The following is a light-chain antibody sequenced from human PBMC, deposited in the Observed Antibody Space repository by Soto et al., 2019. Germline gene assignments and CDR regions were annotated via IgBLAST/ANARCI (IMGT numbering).Light chain of an antibody. Sequence: QSVLTQPPSASGSPGQSVTISCTGTSSDVGGYNYVAWYQQYPGKAPKLMIYEVTKRPSGVPDRFSGSKSGNTASLTVSGLQAEDEADYYCSSYAANNNLVFGGGTKLTVL. V-gene: IGLV2-8*01. CDR3: SSYAANNNLV. CDR1: SSDVGGYNY. CDR2: EVT. J-gene: IGLJ3*02.